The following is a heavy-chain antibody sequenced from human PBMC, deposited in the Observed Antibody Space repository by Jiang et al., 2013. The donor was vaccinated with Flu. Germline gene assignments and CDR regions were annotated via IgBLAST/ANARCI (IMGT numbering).Heavy chain of an antibody. CDR1: GFTFSSYG. CDR2: IRYDGSNK. J-gene: IGHJ4*02. D-gene: IGHD6-13*01. V-gene: IGHV3-30*02. CDR3: AKDLNRKRWQLAYYFDY. Sequence: VQLVESGGGVVQPGGSLRLSCAASGFTFSSYGMHWVRQAPGKGLEWVAFIRYDGSNKYYADSVKGRFTISRDNSKNTLYLQMNSLRAEDTAVYYCAKDLNRKRWQLAYYFDYWGQGTPGHRLL.